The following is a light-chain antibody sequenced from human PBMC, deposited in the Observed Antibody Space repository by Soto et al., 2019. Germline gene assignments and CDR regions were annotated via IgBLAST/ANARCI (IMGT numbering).Light chain of an antibody. V-gene: IGKV1-17*03. CDR1: QGIDNY. CDR2: AAS. Sequence: DIQMTQSPSAMSASLGDRVTITCRASQGIDNYLACFQQKPGKVPQRLIYAASTLQSGVPSRFSGSGSGTEFTLTISSLQPEDFAVYYCQQYNNWPVTFGQGTKVDI. J-gene: IGKJ1*01. CDR3: QQYNNWPVT.